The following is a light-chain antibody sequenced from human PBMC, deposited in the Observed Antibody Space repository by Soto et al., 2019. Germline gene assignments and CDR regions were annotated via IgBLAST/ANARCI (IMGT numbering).Light chain of an antibody. CDR2: GAS. V-gene: IGKV3-15*01. CDR1: QTVRDN. Sequence: EVVMTQSPATLSVSPGERATLSCRASQTVRDNLGWYQQKPGQSPRLLIYGASTRATGIPARFSGSGSGTEFTLTISSLQSEDFGVYYCQHYNRWPLTFGGGTKVDIK. CDR3: QHYNRWPLT. J-gene: IGKJ4*01.